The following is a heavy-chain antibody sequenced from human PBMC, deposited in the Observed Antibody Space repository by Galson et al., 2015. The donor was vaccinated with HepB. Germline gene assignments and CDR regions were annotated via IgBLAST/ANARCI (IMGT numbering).Heavy chain of an antibody. D-gene: IGHD4-17*01. Sequence: SLRLSCAASGFTFSSYSMNWVRQAPGEGLEWVSSISSSSSYIYYADSVKGRFTISRDNAKNSLYLQMNSLRAEDTAVYYCARARSHDYGYAVDYWGQGTLVTVSS. J-gene: IGHJ4*02. CDR1: GFTFSSYS. V-gene: IGHV3-21*01. CDR3: ARARSHDYGYAVDY. CDR2: ISSSSSYI.